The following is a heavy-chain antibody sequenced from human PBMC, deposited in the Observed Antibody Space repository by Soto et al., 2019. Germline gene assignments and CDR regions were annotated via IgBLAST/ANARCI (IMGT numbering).Heavy chain of an antibody. CDR2: INHSGST. D-gene: IGHD2-2*01. CDR1: GGSFSGYY. V-gene: IGHV4-34*01. CDR3: ARNIVVEQRNKSNWFDP. J-gene: IGHJ5*02. Sequence: SETLSLTCAVYGGSFSGYYWSWIRQPPGKGLEWIGEINHSGSTNYNPSLKSRVTISVDASKNQFSLKLSSVTAADTAVYYCARNIVVEQRNKSNWFDPWGQGTLVTVSS.